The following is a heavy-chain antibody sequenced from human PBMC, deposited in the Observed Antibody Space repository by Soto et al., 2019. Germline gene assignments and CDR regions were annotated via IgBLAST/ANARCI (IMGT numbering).Heavy chain of an antibody. V-gene: IGHV5-51*01. CDR3: ASSNTTRGPRHYYYMDV. CDR2: IYPGDSDT. J-gene: IGHJ6*03. D-gene: IGHD1-26*01. Sequence: LGESLKISCKGSGYSFTSYWIGWVRQMPGKGLEWMGIIYPGDSDTRYSPSFQGQVTISADKSISTAYLQWSSLKASDTAMYYCASSNTTRGPRHYYYMDVWGKGTTVTVSS. CDR1: GYSFTSYW.